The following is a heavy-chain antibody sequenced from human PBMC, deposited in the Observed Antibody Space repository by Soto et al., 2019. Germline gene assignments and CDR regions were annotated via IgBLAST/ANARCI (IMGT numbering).Heavy chain of an antibody. Sequence: SETLSLTCTVSGGSISSYYWSWIRQPPGKGLEWIGYIYYSGSTNYNPSIKSRVTISVDTSKNQFSLKLSSVTAADTAVYYCARHRKGTRYYFDYWGQGTLVTVSS. V-gene: IGHV4-59*08. CDR2: IYYSGST. CDR3: ARHRKGTRYYFDY. J-gene: IGHJ4*02. CDR1: GGSISSYY. D-gene: IGHD3-10*01.